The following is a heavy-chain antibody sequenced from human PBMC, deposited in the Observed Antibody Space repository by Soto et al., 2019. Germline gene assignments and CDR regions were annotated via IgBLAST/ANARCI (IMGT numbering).Heavy chain of an antibody. CDR1: GYTFTGYY. V-gene: IGHV1-2*02. Sequence: ASVKVSCKASGYTFTGYYIHWVRQAPGQGLEWMGWINPQTGGTSYAQKFQGRVTLSRDTSINTAYMELSRLRFDDAAVYFCATERYQVISDGMDVLGQGTTVTVSS. CDR3: ATERYQVISDGMDV. CDR2: INPQTGGT. D-gene: IGHD2-21*01. J-gene: IGHJ6*02.